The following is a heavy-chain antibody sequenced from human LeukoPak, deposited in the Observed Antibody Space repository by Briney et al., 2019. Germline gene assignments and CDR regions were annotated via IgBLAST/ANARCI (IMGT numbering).Heavy chain of an antibody. V-gene: IGHV3-23*01. CDR3: AKHGDNVWGSFRFGLDY. Sequence: GGSLRLSCAASGFTFSTYATSWVRQAPGKGLEWVSLIIGSGNSIHYADSVKGRFTISRDNFKNTVFLQLNSLRPEDTAVYYCAKHGDNVWGSFRFGLDYWGQGTLVTVSS. CDR1: GFTFSTYA. D-gene: IGHD3-16*02. CDR2: IIGSGNSI. J-gene: IGHJ4*02.